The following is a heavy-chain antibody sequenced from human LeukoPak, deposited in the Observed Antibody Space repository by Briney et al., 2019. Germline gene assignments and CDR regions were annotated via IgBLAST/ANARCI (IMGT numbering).Heavy chain of an antibody. CDR1: GFTFSSYE. J-gene: IGHJ6*04. D-gene: IGHD3-10*02. V-gene: IGHV3-48*03. Sequence: GGSLRLSCAASGFTFSSYEMNWVRQAPGKGLEWVSYISSSGSTIYYADSVKGRFTSRDNAKNSLYLQMNSLRAEETAVYYCAELGITMIGGVWGKGTTVTISS. CDR2: ISSSGSTI. CDR3: AELGITMIGGV.